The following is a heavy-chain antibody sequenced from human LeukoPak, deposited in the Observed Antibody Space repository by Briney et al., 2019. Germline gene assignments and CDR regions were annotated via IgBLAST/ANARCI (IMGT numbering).Heavy chain of an antibody. CDR3: ARRLYSSSSFDY. D-gene: IGHD6-6*01. CDR2: ISSGGSTI. Sequence: PGGSLRLSCAASGFTFSSYEMNWVRQAPGKGLERVSYISSGGSTIYYADSVRGRFTISRDNAKNSLYLQMNSLRAEGTAVYYCARRLYSSSSFDYWGQGTLVTVSS. V-gene: IGHV3-48*03. CDR1: GFTFSSYE. J-gene: IGHJ4*02.